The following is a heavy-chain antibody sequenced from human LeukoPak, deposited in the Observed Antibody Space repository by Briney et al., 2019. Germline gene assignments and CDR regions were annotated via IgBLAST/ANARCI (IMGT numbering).Heavy chain of an antibody. CDR1: GFIFSNYA. CDR3: ARGGRYCTTTNCYIGK. J-gene: IGHJ4*02. CDR2: ISGGGCST. Sequence: GGSLRLSCAASGFIFSNYAMNWVRQAPGKGLEWVPGISGGGCSTYYADSVKGRFTISRDNSENTLYLQMNSLRAEDTAIYHCARGGRYCTTTNCYIGKWGQGTLVTVSS. V-gene: IGHV3-23*01. D-gene: IGHD2-2*02.